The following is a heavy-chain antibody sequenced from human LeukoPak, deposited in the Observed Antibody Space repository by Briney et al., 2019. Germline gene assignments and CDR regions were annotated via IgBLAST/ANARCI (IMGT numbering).Heavy chain of an antibody. CDR3: AKSAPSSVAGNFDY. J-gene: IGHJ4*02. CDR2: ISWNSGSI. V-gene: IGHV3-9*01. Sequence: PGGSLRLSCAASGFTFDDYAMHWVRQAPERGLEWVSGISWNSGSIGYADSVKGRFTISRDNAKNSLYLQMNSLRAEDTALYYCAKSAPSSVAGNFDYWGQGTLVTVSS. D-gene: IGHD6-19*01. CDR1: GFTFDDYA.